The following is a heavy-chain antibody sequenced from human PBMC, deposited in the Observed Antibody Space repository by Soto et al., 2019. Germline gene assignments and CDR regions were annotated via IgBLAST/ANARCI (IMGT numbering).Heavy chain of an antibody. CDR1: GYTFTIYG. Sequence: QVQLVQSGGEVKKPGASVKVSCKASGYTFTIYGINWVRQAPGQGLEWMGWISPDNGNTNYAQKLQGRVTMTTDTSTSTAYMALRSLISDDTAVYYCARALGYSGYAGMDVWGQGTTVTVPS. J-gene: IGHJ6*02. V-gene: IGHV1-18*01. CDR3: ARALGYSGYAGMDV. CDR2: ISPDNGNT. D-gene: IGHD5-12*01.